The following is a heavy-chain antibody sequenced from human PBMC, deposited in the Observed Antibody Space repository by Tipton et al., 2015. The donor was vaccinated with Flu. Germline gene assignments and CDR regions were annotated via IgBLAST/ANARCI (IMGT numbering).Heavy chain of an antibody. J-gene: IGHJ2*01. CDR1: GGSISSGGYY. Sequence: TLSLTCTVSGGSISSGGYYWSWIRQHPGKGLEWIGYIYYSGSTYYNPSLKSRVTISVDTSKNQFSLKLSSVTAADTAVYYCARVGGPERTGVWYFDLWGRGTLVTVSS. CDR3: ARVGGPERTGVWYFDL. CDR2: IYYSGST. V-gene: IGHV4-31*03. D-gene: IGHD3-10*01.